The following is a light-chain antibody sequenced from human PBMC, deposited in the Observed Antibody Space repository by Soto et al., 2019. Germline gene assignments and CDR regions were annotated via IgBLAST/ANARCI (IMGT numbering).Light chain of an antibody. CDR2: DAS. Sequence: IVLTQSPGTLSLSPGERATLSCRAIQSVTTFFAWYQQKPGLPPRLLIYDASTRATGIPARFSGSGSGTDFTLTISSLEPEDFAVYYCQQRRNWPPAITFGQRTRLEIK. CDR1: QSVTTF. J-gene: IGKJ5*01. V-gene: IGKV3-11*01. CDR3: QQRRNWPPAIT.